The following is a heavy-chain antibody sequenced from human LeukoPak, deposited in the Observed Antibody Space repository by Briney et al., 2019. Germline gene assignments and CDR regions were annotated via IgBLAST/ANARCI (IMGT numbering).Heavy chain of an antibody. CDR2: ISGSGGST. V-gene: IGHV3-23*01. J-gene: IGHJ3*02. Sequence: GGSLRLSCAASGFTLSSYAMSWVRQAPGKGLEWVSPISGSGGSTYYADSVKGRFTISRDNSKNTLYLQMNSLRVEDTAVYYCAKEGPMIVVVITRPSHAFDIWGQGTMVTVSS. CDR1: GFTLSSYA. D-gene: IGHD3-22*01. CDR3: AKEGPMIVVVITRPSHAFDI.